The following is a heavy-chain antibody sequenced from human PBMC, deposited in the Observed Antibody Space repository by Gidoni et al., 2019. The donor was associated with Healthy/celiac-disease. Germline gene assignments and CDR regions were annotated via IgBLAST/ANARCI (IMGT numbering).Heavy chain of an antibody. V-gene: IGHV4-34*01. Sequence: QVQLQQWGAGLLKPSETLSLTCAVYGGSFSGYYWSWIRQPPGKGLEWIGEINHSGSTNYNPSLKSRVTISVDTSKNQFSLKLSSVTAADTAVYYCARRTRHYVWGSYRSSYFDYWGQGTLVTVSS. D-gene: IGHD3-16*02. CDR1: GGSFSGYY. CDR3: ARRTRHYVWGSYRSSYFDY. CDR2: INHSGST. J-gene: IGHJ4*02.